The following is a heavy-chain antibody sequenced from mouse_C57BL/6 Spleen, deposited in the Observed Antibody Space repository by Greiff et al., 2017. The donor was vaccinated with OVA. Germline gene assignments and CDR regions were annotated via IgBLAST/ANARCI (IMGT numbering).Heavy chain of an antibody. V-gene: IGHV8-8*01. J-gene: IGHJ3*01. Sequence: LQQSGPGILQPSQTLSLTCSFSGFSLSTFGMGVGWIRQPSGQGLEWLAHIWWDDDKYYNPALQSRLTISKATSKNQVILKIAKDDTANTATYYRARINYSNRMAYWGQGTLVTVSA. CDR1: GFSLSTFGMG. D-gene: IGHD2-5*01. CDR2: IWWDDDK. CDR3: ARINYSNRMAY.